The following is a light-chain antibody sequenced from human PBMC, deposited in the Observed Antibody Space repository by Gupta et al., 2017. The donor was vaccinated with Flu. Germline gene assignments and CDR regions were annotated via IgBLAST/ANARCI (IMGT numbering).Light chain of an antibody. CDR3: KQLNS. J-gene: IGKJ3*01. CDR1: QGLSSG. Sequence: AIQVNQSPCSLSASVVDRVTITCRASQGLSSGLAWYQQNPGKPPKLLLYDVSTLHSGVPSRFCGSGSGTDFTLPLSRLQPEDFASYYCKQLNSFGPGTKVDIK. CDR2: DVS. V-gene: IGKV1-13*02.